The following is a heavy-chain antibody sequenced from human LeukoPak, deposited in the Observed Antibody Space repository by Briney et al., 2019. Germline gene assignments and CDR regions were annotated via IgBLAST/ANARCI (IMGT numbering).Heavy chain of an antibody. Sequence: GGSLRLSCVASGFSFGKYWMSWVRQAPGKGLEWVANIKLDGSEKNYVDSVKGRFTIPRDNTKNSLYLQMNSLRAEDTAVFYCARDQYDTWSRRGNFDSWGQGTLVIVSS. CDR2: IKLDGSEK. V-gene: IGHV3-7*03. CDR3: ARDQYDTWSRRGNFDS. CDR1: GFSFGKYW. J-gene: IGHJ4*02. D-gene: IGHD3/OR15-3a*01.